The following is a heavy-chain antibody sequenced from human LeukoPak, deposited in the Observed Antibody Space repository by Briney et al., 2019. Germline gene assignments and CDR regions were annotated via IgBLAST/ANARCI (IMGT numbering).Heavy chain of an antibody. CDR1: GGSISSYY. V-gene: IGHV4-59*01. Sequence: SETLSLTCTVSGGSISSYYWSWIRQPPGKGLEWIGYIYYSGSTNYNPSLKSRVTISVDTSKNQFSLKLSSVTAADTAVYYCARDNPNDAFDIWGQGTMATVSS. J-gene: IGHJ3*02. CDR3: ARDNPNDAFDI. CDR2: IYYSGST.